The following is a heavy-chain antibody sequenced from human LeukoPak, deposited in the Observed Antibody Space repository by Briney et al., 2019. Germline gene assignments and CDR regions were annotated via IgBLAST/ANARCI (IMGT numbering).Heavy chain of an antibody. Sequence: ASVKVSCKASGYIFTTYAISWVRQAPGQGLEWMGWISVYNGDTNYAQNLQGRVTMTTDTSTSTAYMELRSLRSDDTAVYYCARDGLRTAVDYWGQGTLVSVSS. V-gene: IGHV1-18*01. D-gene: IGHD5/OR15-5a*01. CDR1: GYIFTTYA. CDR3: ARDGLRTAVDY. CDR2: ISVYNGDT. J-gene: IGHJ4*02.